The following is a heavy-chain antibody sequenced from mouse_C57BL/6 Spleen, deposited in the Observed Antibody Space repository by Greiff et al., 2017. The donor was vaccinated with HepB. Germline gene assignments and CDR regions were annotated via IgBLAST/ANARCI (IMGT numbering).Heavy chain of an antibody. CDR1: GFTFSSYA. CDR3: AREGSSYGYFDV. J-gene: IGHJ1*03. D-gene: IGHD1-1*01. V-gene: IGHV5-4*01. CDR2: ISDGGSYT. Sequence: DVILVESGGGLVKPGGSLKLSCAASGFTFSSYAMSWVRQTPEKRLEWVATISDGGSYTYYPDNVKGRFTISRDNAKNNLYLQMSHLKSEDTAMYYCAREGSSYGYFDVWGTGTTVTVSS.